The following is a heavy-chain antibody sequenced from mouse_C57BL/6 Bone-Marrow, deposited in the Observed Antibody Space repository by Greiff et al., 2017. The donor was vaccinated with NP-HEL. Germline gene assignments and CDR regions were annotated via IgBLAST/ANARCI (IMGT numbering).Heavy chain of an antibody. J-gene: IGHJ2*01. D-gene: IGHD1-1*01. CDR2: IYPGDGDT. CDR3: ARRNYYYGSSFDY. CDR1: GYAFSSSW. Sequence: VKLMESGPELVKPGASVKISCKASGYAFSSSWMNWVKQRPGKGLEWIGRIYPGDGDTNYNGKFKGKATLTADKSSSTAYMQLSSLTSEDSAVYFCARRNYYYGSSFDYWGQGTTLTVSS. V-gene: IGHV1-82*01.